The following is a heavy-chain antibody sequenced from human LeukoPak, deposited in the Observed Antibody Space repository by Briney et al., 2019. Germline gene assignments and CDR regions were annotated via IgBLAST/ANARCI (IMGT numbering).Heavy chain of an antibody. V-gene: IGHV3-64*01. J-gene: IGHJ4*02. CDR2: ISSNGGST. Sequence: GGSLRLSCAASGFTFSGCSMHWVRQAPGKGLEYVAAISSNGGSTYYANSVKGRFTISRGNSKNTLYLQMGSLRPEDMAVYFCARDQGIAVAGIGDYWGQGTLVTVSS. CDR3: ARDQGIAVAGIGDY. CDR1: GFTFSGCS. D-gene: IGHD6-19*01.